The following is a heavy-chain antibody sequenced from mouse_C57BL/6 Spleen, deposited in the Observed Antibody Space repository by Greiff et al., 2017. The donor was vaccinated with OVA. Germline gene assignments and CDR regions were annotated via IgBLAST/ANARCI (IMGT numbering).Heavy chain of an antibody. D-gene: IGHD2-5*01. CDR2: INPNNGGT. J-gene: IGHJ2*01. V-gene: IGHV1-26*01. Sequence: EVQLQQSGPELVKPGASVKISCKASGYTFTDYYMNWVKQSHGKSLEWIGDINPNNGGTSYNQKFKGKATLTVDKSSSTAYMELRSLTSEDAAVYYCAREGAYYSNFPFDYWGQGTTLTVSS. CDR3: AREGAYYSNFPFDY. CDR1: GYTFTDYY.